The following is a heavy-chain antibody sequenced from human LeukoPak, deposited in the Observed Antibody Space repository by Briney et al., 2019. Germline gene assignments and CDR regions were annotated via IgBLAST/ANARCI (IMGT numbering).Heavy chain of an antibody. CDR1: GYTFTSYD. CDR3: ARVVGYCSSTSCYDSIDP. J-gene: IGHJ5*02. V-gene: IGHV1-8*01. Sequence: ASVKVSCKASGYTFTSYDINWVRQATGQGLEWMGWMNPNSGNTGYAQKFQGRVTMTRNTSISTAYMELSSLRSEDTAVYYCARVVGYCSSTSCYDSIDPWGQGTLATVSS. CDR2: MNPNSGNT. D-gene: IGHD2-2*03.